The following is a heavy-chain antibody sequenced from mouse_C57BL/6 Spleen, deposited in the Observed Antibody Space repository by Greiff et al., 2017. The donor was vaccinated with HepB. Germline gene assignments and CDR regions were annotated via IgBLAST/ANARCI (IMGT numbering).Heavy chain of an antibody. Sequence: QVQLQQSGAELVKPGASVKISCKASGYAFSSYWMNWVKQRPGKGLEWIGQIYPGDGDTNYNGKFKGKATLTADKSSSTAYMQLSSLTSEDSAVYFCARSTTVVAGNSHYFDYWGQGTTLTVSS. CDR2: IYPGDGDT. D-gene: IGHD1-1*01. J-gene: IGHJ2*01. CDR1: GYAFSSYW. V-gene: IGHV1-80*01. CDR3: ARSTTVVAGNSHYFDY.